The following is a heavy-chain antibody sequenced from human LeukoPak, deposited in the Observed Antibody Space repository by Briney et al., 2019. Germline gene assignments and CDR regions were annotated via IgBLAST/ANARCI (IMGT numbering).Heavy chain of an antibody. J-gene: IGHJ4*02. V-gene: IGHV3-11*04. CDR2: ISSSGTNI. Sequence: PGGSLRLSCAASGFTFSDYYMSWIRQAPGKGLEWVSYISSSGTNIYYADSVKGRFTISRDNAKNSLYLQMNSLRAEDTAVYFCARVGALSSSWLLYWGQGTLVTVSS. D-gene: IGHD6-13*01. CDR1: GFTFSDYY. CDR3: ARVGALSSSWLLY.